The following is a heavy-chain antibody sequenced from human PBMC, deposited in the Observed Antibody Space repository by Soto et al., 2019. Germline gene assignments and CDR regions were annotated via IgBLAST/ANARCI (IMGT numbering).Heavy chain of an antibody. CDR3: AKDGDVDTAMVTNWYYFDY. D-gene: IGHD5-18*01. Sequence: GGSLRLSCAASGFTFSSYGTHWVRQAPGKGLEWVAVISYDGSNKYYADSVKGRLTISRDNSKNTLYLQMNSLRAEDTAVYYCAKDGDVDTAMVTNWYYFDYWGQGTLVTVSS. CDR2: ISYDGSNK. J-gene: IGHJ4*02. CDR1: GFTFSSYG. V-gene: IGHV3-30*18.